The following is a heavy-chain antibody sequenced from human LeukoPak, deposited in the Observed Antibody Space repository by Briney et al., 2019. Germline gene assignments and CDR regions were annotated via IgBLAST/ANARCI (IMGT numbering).Heavy chain of an antibody. CDR2: INSDGSST. CDR1: GFTFSSYW. CDR3: ARRNRQDAFDI. J-gene: IGHJ3*02. Sequence: PGGSLRLSCAASGFTFSSYWMHWVRQAPGKGLVWVSRINSDGSSTSYADSVKGRFTISRDNAKSTLYLQMNSLRAEDTAVYYCARRNRQDAFDIWGQGTMVTVSS. V-gene: IGHV3-74*01.